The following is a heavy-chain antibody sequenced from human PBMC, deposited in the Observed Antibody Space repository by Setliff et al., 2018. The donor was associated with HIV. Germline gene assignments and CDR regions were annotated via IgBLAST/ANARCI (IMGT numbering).Heavy chain of an antibody. CDR3: ASGYCSSTSCFYNWFDP. CDR2: IIPIFGTA. CDR1: GGTFSSYA. D-gene: IGHD2-2*01. J-gene: IGHJ5*02. Sequence: GASVKVSCKASGGTFSSYAISWVRQAPGQGLEWMGGIIPIFGTANYAQKFQGRVTITTDESTSTAYMELSSLRSEDTAVYYCASGYCSSTSCFYNWFDPWGQGTLVTVSS. V-gene: IGHV1-69*05.